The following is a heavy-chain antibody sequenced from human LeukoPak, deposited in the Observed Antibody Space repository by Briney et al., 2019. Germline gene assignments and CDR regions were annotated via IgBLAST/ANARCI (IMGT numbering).Heavy chain of an antibody. D-gene: IGHD6-19*01. CDR3: ARDQWLAYYYHGMDV. V-gene: IGHV3-48*03. CDR2: ITNNGSTI. J-gene: IGHJ6*02. CDR1: GFTFSTYA. Sequence: GGSLRLSCAASGFTFSTYAMNWVRQAPGQGLEWVSYITNNGSTIYYADSVKGRFTISRDKAENSLHLQMNSLRAEDTAIYYCARDQWLAYYYHGMDVWGQGTTVTVSS.